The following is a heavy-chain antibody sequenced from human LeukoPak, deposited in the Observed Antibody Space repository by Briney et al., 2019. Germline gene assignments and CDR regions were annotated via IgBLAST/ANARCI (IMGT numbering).Heavy chain of an antibody. Sequence: PSETLSLTCTVSGGSISSYYWSWIRQPPGKGLEWIGYIYYSGSTNYNPSLKSRVTISVDTSKNQFSLKLSSVTAADTAVYYCARVRGVGYMDVWGKGTTVSVSS. CDR3: ARVRGVGYMDV. V-gene: IGHV4-59*12. CDR1: GGSISSYY. CDR2: IYYSGST. J-gene: IGHJ6*03. D-gene: IGHD3-10*01.